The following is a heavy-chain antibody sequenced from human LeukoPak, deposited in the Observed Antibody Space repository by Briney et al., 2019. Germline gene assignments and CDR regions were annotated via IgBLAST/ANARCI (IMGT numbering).Heavy chain of an antibody. V-gene: IGHV1-2*02. CDR1: GYIFTAYY. CDR3: GGAEAIGL. J-gene: IGHJ4*02. CDR2: INPNSGDT. D-gene: IGHD1-14*01. Sequence: GASVKVSCKASGYIFTAYYMHWVRQAPGQGLEWMGWINPNSGDTKYAQKFQGRVTMTRDTSTSTADLELKSLIYDDTAVYYCGGAEAIGLRGQGTPGTVFS.